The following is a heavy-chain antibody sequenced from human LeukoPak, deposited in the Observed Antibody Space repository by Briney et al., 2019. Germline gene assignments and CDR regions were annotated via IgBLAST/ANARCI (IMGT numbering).Heavy chain of an antibody. CDR1: GFTFSSYG. V-gene: IGHV3-30*02. D-gene: IGHD2-2*01. CDR3: AKDNPGYCSSTSCPVGY. CDR2: IRYDGSNK. Sequence: GGSLRLSCAASGFTFSSYGMHWVRQAPGKGLEWVAFIRYDGSNKYYADSVKGRFTISRDNSKNTLYLQMNSLRAEDTAVYYCAKDNPGYCSSTSCPVGYWGQGTLVTVSS. J-gene: IGHJ4*02.